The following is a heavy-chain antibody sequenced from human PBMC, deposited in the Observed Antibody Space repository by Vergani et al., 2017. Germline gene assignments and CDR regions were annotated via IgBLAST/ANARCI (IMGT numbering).Heavy chain of an antibody. V-gene: IGHV4-39*01. CDR3: ARASIAAAGGDFDY. CDR2: IYYSGST. Sequence: QLQLQESGPGLVKPSETLSLTCTVSGGSISSSSYYWGWIRQPPGKGLEWIGSIYYSGSTYYNPSLKSRVTISVDTSKNQFSLKLSSVTAADTAVCYCARASIAAAGGDFDYWGQGTLVTVSS. J-gene: IGHJ4*02. D-gene: IGHD6-13*01. CDR1: GGSISSSSYY.